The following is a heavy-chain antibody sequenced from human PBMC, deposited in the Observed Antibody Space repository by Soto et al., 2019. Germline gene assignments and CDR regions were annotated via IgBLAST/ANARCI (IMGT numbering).Heavy chain of an antibody. CDR2: IHYSGST. J-gene: IGHJ4*02. D-gene: IGHD3-16*01. V-gene: IGHV4-59*01. CDR3: ARGGGGSTRFDL. CDR1: GGSMTSDY. Sequence: QVRLQESGPGLVKPSETLSLTCTLSGGSMTSDYWSWVRQPPGKGPEWIGHIHYSGSTAYSSSLTSRGTISGDTSKNQFSLKLHSATAADTGVYCGARGGGGSTRFDLWGQGILVTVSS.